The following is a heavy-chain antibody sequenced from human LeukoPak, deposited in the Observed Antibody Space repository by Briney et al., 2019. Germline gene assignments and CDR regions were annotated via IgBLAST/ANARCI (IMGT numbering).Heavy chain of an antibody. Sequence: ASVKVSCKASGYTFSTCDINWVRHAAGQGLEWMGGMNPNSGNTGFAHKFPGRVTMTRDTSITTTYLELSSLRSEATAGYHFPMVLGSISQWGRGTVLTLSS. CDR1: GYTFSTCD. D-gene: IGHD6-13*01. J-gene: IGHJ2*01. CDR3: PMVLGSISQ. V-gene: IGHV1-8*01. CDR2: MNPNSGNT.